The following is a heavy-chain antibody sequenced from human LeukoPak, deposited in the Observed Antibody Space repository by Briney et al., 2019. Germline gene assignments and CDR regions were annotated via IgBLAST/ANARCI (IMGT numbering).Heavy chain of an antibody. CDR2: IYPDDSDA. CDR3: GRRPTTNFDF. CDR1: GYKFSNYW. J-gene: IGHJ4*03. D-gene: IGHD1-26*01. V-gene: IGHV5-51*01. Sequence: GESLKISCKASGYKFSNYWIAWVRQMPGKGLEWMGTIYPDDSDARYSPSFQGQVTLSVDKSVTTAYLQWSSLKASDTAIYYCGRRPTTNFDFWGHGTLVTVSS.